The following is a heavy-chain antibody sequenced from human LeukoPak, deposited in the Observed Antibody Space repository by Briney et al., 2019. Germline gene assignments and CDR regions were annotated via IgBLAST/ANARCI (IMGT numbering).Heavy chain of an antibody. CDR3: ARGRTNYYGYFDY. D-gene: IGHD3-10*01. CDR2: ISSDGRST. J-gene: IGHJ4*02. Sequence: GGSLRLSCATSGFTFSSDWMHWVRQAPGKGLEWVSRISSDGRSTYYADSVRGRLTISRDNTKSTLYLQMNSLRADDTAVYYYARGRTNYYGYFDYWGQGTLVTVSS. CDR1: GFTFSSDW. V-gene: IGHV3-74*01.